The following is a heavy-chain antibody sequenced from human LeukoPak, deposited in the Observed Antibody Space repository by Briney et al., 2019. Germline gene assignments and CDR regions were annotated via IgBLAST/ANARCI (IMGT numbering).Heavy chain of an antibody. CDR3: ARVRTYYYDSSGYYYFDY. V-gene: IGHV3-21*01. CDR1: GFTFSSYS. J-gene: IGHJ4*02. Sequence: GGSLRLSRAASGFTFSSYSMNWVRQAPGKGLEWVSSISSSSSYIYYADSVKGRFTISRDNAKNSLYLQMNSLRAEDTAVYYCARVRTYYYDSSGYYYFDYWGQGTLVTVSS. D-gene: IGHD3-22*01. CDR2: ISSSSSYI.